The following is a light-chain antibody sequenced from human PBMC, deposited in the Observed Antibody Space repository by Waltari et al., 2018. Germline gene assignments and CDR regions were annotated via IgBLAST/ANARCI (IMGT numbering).Light chain of an antibody. Sequence: QSVLTQPPSVSAAPGQRVTISCSGGSSNIGTNYVSWYRQFPGTAPKLLIYENTERPSGIPGRFSDSKSGTSATLDITGLQAGDEADYYCGTWDSSLSGAVFGGGTHLTVL. J-gene: IGLJ7*01. CDR2: ENT. CDR1: SSNIGTNY. CDR3: GTWDSSLSGAV. V-gene: IGLV1-51*02.